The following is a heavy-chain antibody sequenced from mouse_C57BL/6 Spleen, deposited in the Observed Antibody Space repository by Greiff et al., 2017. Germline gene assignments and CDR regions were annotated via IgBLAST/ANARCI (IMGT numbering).Heavy chain of an antibody. CDR1: GFTFSDYG. D-gene: IGHD2-10*02. J-gene: IGHJ4*01. CDR2: ISSGSSTI. Sequence: EVKLVESGGGLVKPGGSLKLSCAASGFTFSDYGMHWVRQAPEKGLEWVAYISSGSSTIYYADTVKGRFTISRDNAKNTLFLQMTSLRSEDTAMYYCARREYGNYYAMDYWGQGTSVTVSS. V-gene: IGHV5-17*01. CDR3: ARREYGNYYAMDY.